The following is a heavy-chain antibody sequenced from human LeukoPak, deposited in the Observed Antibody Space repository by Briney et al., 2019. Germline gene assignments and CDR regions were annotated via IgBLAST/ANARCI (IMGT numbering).Heavy chain of an antibody. Sequence: SETLSLTCAVYGDFFSAYYWSWLRQSPGKGLEWIGEVNHGGSTNYNPSLKSRVTISVDTSKNQFSLKLASVTAADSGVYYCAREGGSNTLRFDYWGQGTLISVSS. CDR2: VNHGGST. CDR3: AREGGSNTLRFDY. D-gene: IGHD1-26*01. J-gene: IGHJ4*02. V-gene: IGHV4-34*01. CDR1: GDFFSAYY.